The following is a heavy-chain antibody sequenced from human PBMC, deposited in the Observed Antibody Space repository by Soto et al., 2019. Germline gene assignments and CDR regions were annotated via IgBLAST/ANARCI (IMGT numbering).Heavy chain of an antibody. CDR3: AKELGCISTSCYEGGGHYYYYYGMDV. J-gene: IGHJ6*02. CDR1: GFTFSSYS. D-gene: IGHD2-2*01. Sequence: SGGSLRLSCAASGFTFSSYSMNWVRQAPGKGLEWVSYISSSSSTIYYADSVKGRFTISRDNAKNSLYLQMNSLRAEDTAVYYCAKELGCISTSCYEGGGHYYYYYGMDVWGQGTTVTVSS. V-gene: IGHV3-48*01. CDR2: ISSSSSTI.